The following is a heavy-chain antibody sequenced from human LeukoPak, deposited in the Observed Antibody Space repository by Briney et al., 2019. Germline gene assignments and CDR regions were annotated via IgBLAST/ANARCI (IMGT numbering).Heavy chain of an antibody. CDR1: GGSISNDGYY. CDR2: IYYSGST. J-gene: IGHJ5*02. V-gene: IGHV4-61*08. CDR3: ARTYYDILTGYYIGNWFDP. D-gene: IGHD3-9*01. Sequence: PSQTLSLTCNVSGGSISNDGYYWSWIRQHPGKGLEWIGYIYYSGSTNYNPSLKSRVTISVDTSKNQFSLKLSSVTAADTAVYYCARTYYDILTGYYIGNWFDPWGQGTLVTVSS.